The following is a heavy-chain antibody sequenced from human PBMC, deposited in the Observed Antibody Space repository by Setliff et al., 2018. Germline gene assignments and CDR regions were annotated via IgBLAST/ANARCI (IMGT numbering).Heavy chain of an antibody. V-gene: IGHV1-69*05. J-gene: IGHJ6*03. CDR1: GGTFRSYG. Sequence: RASVKVSCKASGGTFRSYGISWVRQAPGQGLEWMGGTIPSFGSTNYAQKFQDRVTIITDESTSTAYMELSSLRTEDTAVYYCAREGVDTRSSTDYRYYMDAWGKGTTVTVSS. CDR3: AREGVDTRSSTDYRYYMDA. D-gene: IGHD5-18*01. CDR2: TIPSFGST.